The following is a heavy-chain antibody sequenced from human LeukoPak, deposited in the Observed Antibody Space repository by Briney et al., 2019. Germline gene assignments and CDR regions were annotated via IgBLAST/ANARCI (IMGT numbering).Heavy chain of an antibody. CDR1: GFTFSSYW. CDR2: LNSDGSST. V-gene: IGHV3-74*01. Sequence: PGGALRLSCAASGFTFSSYWMHWVGQAPGKGLGGVLRLNSDGSSTSSAASVKGRFTISRDNAKNTLYLQMNSLRAEDTAVYYCARNSGSYRKIDYWGQGTLVTVSS. D-gene: IGHD1-26*01. J-gene: IGHJ4*02. CDR3: ARNSGSYRKIDY.